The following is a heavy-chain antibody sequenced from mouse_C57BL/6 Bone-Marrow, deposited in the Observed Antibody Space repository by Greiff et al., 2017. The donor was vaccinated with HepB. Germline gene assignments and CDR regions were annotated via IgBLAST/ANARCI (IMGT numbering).Heavy chain of an antibody. CDR1: GYTFTDYN. J-gene: IGHJ3*01. CDR3: ARSLYDYDRAWFAY. V-gene: IGHV1-18*01. D-gene: IGHD2-4*01. Sequence: VQLQQSGPELVKPGASVKIPCKASGYTFTDYNMDWVKQSHGKSLEWIGDINPNNGGTIYNQKFKGKATLTVDKSSSTAYMELRSLTSEDTAVYYCARSLYDYDRAWFAYWGQGTLVTVSA. CDR2: INPNNGGT.